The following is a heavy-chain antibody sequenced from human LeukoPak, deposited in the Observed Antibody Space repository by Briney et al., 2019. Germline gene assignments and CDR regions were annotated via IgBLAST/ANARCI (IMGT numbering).Heavy chain of an antibody. Sequence: GGSLRLSCAASGFTFSSYWMSWVRQAPGKGLEWVANIKQDGSEKYYVDSVKGRFTISRDNAKNSLYLQMNSLRAEDTAVYYCARDTLSYCSGGSCNEEYFQHWGQGTLVTVSS. CDR1: GFTFSSYW. CDR2: IKQDGSEK. J-gene: IGHJ1*01. V-gene: IGHV3-7*01. CDR3: ARDTLSYCSGGSCNEEYFQH. D-gene: IGHD2-15*01.